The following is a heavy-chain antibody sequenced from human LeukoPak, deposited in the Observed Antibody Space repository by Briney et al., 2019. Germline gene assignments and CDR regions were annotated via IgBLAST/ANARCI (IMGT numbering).Heavy chain of an antibody. J-gene: IGHJ4*02. Sequence: GGSLRLSCAASGFSFSTSWMHWVRQAPGKGLVRVSRINDDGSRTTSADSVKGRFTISRDNAKNTVYLQMNSLRAEDTAVYYCARALGSPLDYWGQGTLLIVSS. CDR1: GFSFSTSW. V-gene: IGHV3-74*03. CDR3: ARALGSPLDY. CDR2: INDDGSRT. D-gene: IGHD1-26*01.